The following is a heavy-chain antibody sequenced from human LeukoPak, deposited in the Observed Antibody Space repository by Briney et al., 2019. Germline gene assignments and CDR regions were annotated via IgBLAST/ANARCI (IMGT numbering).Heavy chain of an antibody. D-gene: IGHD4-17*01. Sequence: GGSLRLSCAASGFTFSSYAMSWVRQAPGKGLEWVSAISGSGGSTYYADSVKGRFTISRDNSKITLYLQMNSLRAEDTAVYYCARTYGGSYFDYWGQGTLVTVSS. CDR3: ARTYGGSYFDY. CDR1: GFTFSSYA. CDR2: ISGSGGST. V-gene: IGHV3-23*01. J-gene: IGHJ4*02.